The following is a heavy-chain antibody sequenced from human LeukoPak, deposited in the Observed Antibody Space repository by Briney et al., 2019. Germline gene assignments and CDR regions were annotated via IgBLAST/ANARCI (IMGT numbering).Heavy chain of an antibody. V-gene: IGHV4-34*01. Sequence: SETLSLTCAAYGGSLSGYYWSWIRQPPGKGLEWIGEINHSGSTNYNPSLKSRVTISVDTSKNQFSLKLSSVTAADTAVYYCARGGGTYYFDYWGQGTLVTVSS. D-gene: IGHD3-16*01. CDR3: ARGGGTYYFDY. J-gene: IGHJ4*02. CDR1: GGSLSGYY. CDR2: INHSGST.